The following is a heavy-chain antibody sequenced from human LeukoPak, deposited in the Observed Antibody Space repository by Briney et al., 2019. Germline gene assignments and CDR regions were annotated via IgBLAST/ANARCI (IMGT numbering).Heavy chain of an antibody. CDR1: GYTFTNNY. Sequence: ASVKVPCKASGYTFTNNYLHWVRRAPGQGLEWMGMIYPRDGSTSYAQNFQGRVTVTRDTSTTTVHMELRGLRSEDTAVYYCARDQEGFDYWGQGTVVTVSS. V-gene: IGHV1-46*01. CDR2: IYPRDGST. CDR3: ARDQEGFDY. J-gene: IGHJ4*02.